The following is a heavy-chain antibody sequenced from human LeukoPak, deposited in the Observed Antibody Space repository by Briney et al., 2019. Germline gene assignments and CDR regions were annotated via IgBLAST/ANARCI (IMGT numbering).Heavy chain of an antibody. V-gene: IGHV1-2*02. CDR1: GYTFTGYY. CDR3: ARVGEDSSGYYPADY. J-gene: IGHJ4*02. Sequence: ASVKVSRKASGYTFTGYYMHWVRQAPGQGLEWMGWINPNSGGTNYAQKFQGRVTMTRDTSISTAYMELSRLRSDDTAVYYCARVGEDSSGYYPADYWGQGTLVTVSS. CDR2: INPNSGGT. D-gene: IGHD3-22*01.